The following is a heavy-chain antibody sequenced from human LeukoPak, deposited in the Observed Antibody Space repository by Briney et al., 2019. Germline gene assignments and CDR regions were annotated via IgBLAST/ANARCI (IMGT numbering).Heavy chain of an antibody. CDR1: GGSISTSNYY. CDR3: ARVGGSGSYYLFDY. V-gene: IGHV4-39*07. J-gene: IGHJ4*02. Sequence: PSETLSLTCTVSGGSISTSNYYWGWVRQPPGKGLEWIGNIFYSGSTYYSPSLKSRVTISLDTSRNQFSLKLNSVTAADTAVYYCARVGGSGSYYLFDYWGQGTLVTVSS. CDR2: IFYSGST. D-gene: IGHD3-10*01.